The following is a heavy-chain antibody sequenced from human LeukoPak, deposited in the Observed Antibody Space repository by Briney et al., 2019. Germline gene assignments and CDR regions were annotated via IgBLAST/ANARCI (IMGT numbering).Heavy chain of an antibody. CDR1: GFTFSSYA. CDR3: ARAPGVAWELLEPYYFDY. D-gene: IGHD1-26*01. V-gene: IGHV3-23*01. CDR2: ISGSGGST. Sequence: PGGSLRLSCAASGFTFSSYAMSWVRQAPGKGLEWVSAISGSGGSTYYADSVKGRFTISRDNSKNTLYLQMNSLRAEDTAVYYCARAPGVAWELLEPYYFDYWGQGTLVTVSS. J-gene: IGHJ4*02.